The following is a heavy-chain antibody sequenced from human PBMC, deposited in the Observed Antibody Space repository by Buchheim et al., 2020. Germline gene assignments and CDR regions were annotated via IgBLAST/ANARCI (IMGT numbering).Heavy chain of an antibody. D-gene: IGHD1-26*01. V-gene: IGHV3-23*01. CDR1: GFTFSSYV. CDR3: ARDFGRSGSLFDY. Sequence: EVQLLESGGGLVQPGGSLRLSCAASGFTFSSYVMNWVRQAPGKGLEWVSTASEDGGSTFYADSVKGRSTLFKDISKNTLSLQMNNLRAEDTAIYYCARDFGRSGSLFDYWGQGTL. J-gene: IGHJ4*02. CDR2: ASEDGGST.